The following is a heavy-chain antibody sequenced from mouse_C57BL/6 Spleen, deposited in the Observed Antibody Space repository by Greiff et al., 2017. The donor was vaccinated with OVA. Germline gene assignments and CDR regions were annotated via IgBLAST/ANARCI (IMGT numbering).Heavy chain of an antibody. CDR3: ANGDWYFDV. V-gene: IGHV3-6*01. Sequence: VQLKESGPGLVKPSQSLSLTCSVTGYSITSGYYWNWIRQFPGNKLEWMGYISYDGSKHYNTSLKNRISITRDTSKNQFFLKLNSVTTEDTATYYCANGDWYFDVWGTGTTVTVSS. CDR2: ISYDGSK. CDR1: GYSITSGYY. J-gene: IGHJ1*03.